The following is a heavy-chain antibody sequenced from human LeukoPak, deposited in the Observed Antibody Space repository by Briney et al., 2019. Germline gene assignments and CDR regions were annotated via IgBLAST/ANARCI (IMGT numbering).Heavy chain of an antibody. V-gene: IGHV4-59*01. CDR3: ARALYYYGSEYFDY. CDR1: GDSINNYY. D-gene: IGHD3-10*01. CDR2: IYYSGST. J-gene: IGHJ4*02. Sequence: SETLSLTCTVSGDSINNYYWSWIRQPPGKGLEWIGYIYYSGSTNYNPSLKSRVTISVDTSKNQFSLKLSSVTAADTAVYYCARALYYYGSEYFDYWGQGTLVTVSS.